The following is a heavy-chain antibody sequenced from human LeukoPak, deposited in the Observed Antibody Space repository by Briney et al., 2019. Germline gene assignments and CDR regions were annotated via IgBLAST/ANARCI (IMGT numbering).Heavy chain of an antibody. CDR2: IKSKSNGETI. CDR3: ARGIDGYYDY. V-gene: IGHV3-15*01. CDR1: GLILSNKW. J-gene: IGHJ4*02. D-gene: IGHD3-22*01. Sequence: GGSLRLSCAASGLILSNKWMNWVRQIPGKGLEWVGLIKSKSNGETIHYAAPVKGRFTISRDNAKNSLYLQMSSLRSEDTAVYYCARGIDGYYDYWGQGTLVIVSS.